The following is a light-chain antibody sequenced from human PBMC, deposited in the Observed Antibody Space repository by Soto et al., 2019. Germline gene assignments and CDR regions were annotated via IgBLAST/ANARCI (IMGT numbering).Light chain of an antibody. CDR1: QGISSY. CDR3: QQLNSYPRVT. CDR2: AAS. Sequence: DIQLTQSPSFLSASVGERVTITCRASQGISSYLAWYQQKPGKAPKLLIYAASTLQSGVPSRFSGSGSGTEFTLTISSLQPEDFATYYCQQLNSYPRVTFGGGTKGEIK. J-gene: IGKJ4*01. V-gene: IGKV1-9*01.